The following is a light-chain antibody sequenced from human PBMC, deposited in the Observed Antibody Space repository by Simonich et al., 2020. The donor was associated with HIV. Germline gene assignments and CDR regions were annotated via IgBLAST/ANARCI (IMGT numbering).Light chain of an antibody. CDR1: QGLLHSHGYYY. Sequence: EIVMTQSPLSLPVTPGDPASISCRSSQGLLHSHGYYYLDWYLQKPEQSPQLLIYLGSNRASGVPDRFSGSGSGTDFTLKISRVEAEDVGVYYCIQALQTPRTFGQGTKVEIK. J-gene: IGKJ1*01. CDR3: IQALQTPRT. CDR2: LGS. V-gene: IGKV2-28*01.